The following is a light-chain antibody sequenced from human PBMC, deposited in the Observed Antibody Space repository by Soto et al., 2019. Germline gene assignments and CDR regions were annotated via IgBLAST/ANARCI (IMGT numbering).Light chain of an antibody. J-gene: IGKJ1*01. CDR2: TAS. CDR3: QQSYSTPRT. V-gene: IGKV1-39*01. Sequence: DIQMTQSPSSLSASVGDRVTITCRTSQSISSYLNWYQQKPGKAPKLLIYTASNLQSGVPSRFSGSGSGTDFPLTISSLQPEDFATYYCQQSYSTPRTFGQGTKMEIK. CDR1: QSISSY.